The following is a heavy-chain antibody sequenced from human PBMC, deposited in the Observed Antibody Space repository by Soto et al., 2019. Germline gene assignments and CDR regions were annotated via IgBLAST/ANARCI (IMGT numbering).Heavy chain of an antibody. J-gene: IGHJ5*02. V-gene: IGHV4-34*01. CDR1: GGSFSGYY. CDR3: ARSRRITIFGVAPNWFDP. CDR2: INHSGST. D-gene: IGHD3-3*01. Sequence: PSETLSLTCAVYGGSFSGYYWSWIRRPPGKGLEWIGEINHSGSTNYNPSLKSRVTISVDTSKNQFSLKLSSVTAADTAVYYCARSRRITIFGVAPNWFDPWGQGTLVTVSS.